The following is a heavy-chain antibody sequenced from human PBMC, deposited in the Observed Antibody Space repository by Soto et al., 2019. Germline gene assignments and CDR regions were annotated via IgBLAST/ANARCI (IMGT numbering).Heavy chain of an antibody. V-gene: IGHV3-15*07. J-gene: IGHJ6*02. CDR3: ATEGLWFGDLLPYGMDV. CDR2: IKTETNGGTT. Sequence: EVQLVESGGALVKPGGSLRLSCAASGFTFSNAWMNWVRQAPGKGLEWVGRIKTETNGGTTDYAAPVKGRFTISRDDSKTTLYLQMNSLKTEDTAVYYCATEGLWFGDLLPYGMDVWGQGTTVTVSS. CDR1: GFTFSNAW. D-gene: IGHD3-10*01.